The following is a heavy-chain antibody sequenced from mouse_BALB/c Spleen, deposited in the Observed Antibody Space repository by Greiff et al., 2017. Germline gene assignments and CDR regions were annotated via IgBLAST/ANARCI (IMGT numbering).Heavy chain of an antibody. V-gene: IGHV7-3*02. CDR3: ARDTYYDYDYYAMDY. CDR1: GFTFTDYY. CDR2: IRNKANGYTT. J-gene: IGHJ4*01. Sequence: EVQGVESGGGLVQPGGSLRLSCATSGFTFTDYYMSWVRQPPGKALEWLGFIRNKANGYTTEYSASVKGRFTISRDNSQSILYLQMNTLRAEDSATYYCARDTYYDYDYYAMDYWGQGTSVTVSS. D-gene: IGHD2-4*01.